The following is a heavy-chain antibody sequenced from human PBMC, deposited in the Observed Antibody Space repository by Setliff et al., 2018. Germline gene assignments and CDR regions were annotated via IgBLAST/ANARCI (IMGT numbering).Heavy chain of an antibody. Sequence: SVKVSCKASGGTFSSYAISWVRQAPGQGLEWMGGIIPIFGTANYAQKFQGRVTITSDTATSTAYMELSRLRHDDTAIYYCARDGSSVIRFLEWSHKDYYYMDVWGKGTTVTVSS. CDR1: GGTFSSYA. D-gene: IGHD3-3*01. V-gene: IGHV1-69*05. CDR3: ARDGSSVIRFLEWSHKDYYYMDV. CDR2: IIPIFGTA. J-gene: IGHJ6*03.